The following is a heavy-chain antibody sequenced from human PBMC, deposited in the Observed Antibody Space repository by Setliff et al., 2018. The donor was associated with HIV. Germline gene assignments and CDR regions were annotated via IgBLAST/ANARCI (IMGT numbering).Heavy chain of an antibody. D-gene: IGHD2-15*01. CDR1: GFTFSSHA. CDR2: VSYGGGTT. V-gene: IGHV3-23*01. Sequence: GGSLRLSCAASGFTFSSHAMTWVRQAPGKGLEWVSSVSYGGGTTHYADSVRGRFTVSRSNFKNTLYLQMNSLRVDDTAVYYCARDYGQEDSAMDFDHWGQGTLVTVSS. J-gene: IGHJ4*02. CDR3: ARDYGQEDSAMDFDH.